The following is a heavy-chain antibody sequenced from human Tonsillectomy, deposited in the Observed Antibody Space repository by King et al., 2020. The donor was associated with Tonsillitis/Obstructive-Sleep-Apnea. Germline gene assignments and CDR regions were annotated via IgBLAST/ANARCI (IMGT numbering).Heavy chain of an antibody. V-gene: IGHV3-74*01. D-gene: IGHD3-10*01. CDR3: ARDLDGGAGWYFDL. J-gene: IGHJ2*01. Sequence: VQLVESGGGLVQPGGSLRLSCVTSGFTFSSYWMHWVRQAPGKGLVWVSRINSDGSRTTYADSVKGRFTIARDNAKNTVYLQMNSLRDEDTAVYYCARDLDGGAGWYFDLWGHGTLVTVSS. CDR2: INSDGSRT. CDR1: GFTFSSYW.